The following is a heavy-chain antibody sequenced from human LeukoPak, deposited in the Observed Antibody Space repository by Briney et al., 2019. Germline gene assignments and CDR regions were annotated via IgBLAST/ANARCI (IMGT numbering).Heavy chain of an antibody. V-gene: IGHV1-46*01. Sequence: GASVKVSCKASGYTFTSYYMHWVRQTPGQGLEWMGIINPSGGSTSYAQKFQGRVTMTEDTSTDTAYMELSSLRSEDTAVYYCATVDYGDYYYYMDVWGKGTTVTVSS. J-gene: IGHJ6*03. CDR3: ATVDYGDYYYYMDV. CDR2: INPSGGST. CDR1: GYTFTSYY. D-gene: IGHD4-17*01.